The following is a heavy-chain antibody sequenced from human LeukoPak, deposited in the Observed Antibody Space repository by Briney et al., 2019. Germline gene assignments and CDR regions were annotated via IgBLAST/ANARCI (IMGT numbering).Heavy chain of an antibody. CDR1: GGSFSGYY. J-gene: IGHJ4*02. D-gene: IGHD6-13*01. V-gene: IGHV4-34*01. CDR3: ARKSIVTAGRKPYDY. CDR2: IDHSGRT. Sequence: PSETLSLTCAVYGGSFSGYYWSWIRQPPGKGLEWIGEIDHSGRTNSNPSLKGRVTISVDMSKNQFSLRLSSVTAADTAVYYCARKSIVTAGRKPYDYWDQGTLVTVSP.